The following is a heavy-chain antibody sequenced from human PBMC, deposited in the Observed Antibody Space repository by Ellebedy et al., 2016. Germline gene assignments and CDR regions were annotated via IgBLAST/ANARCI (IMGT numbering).Heavy chain of an antibody. V-gene: IGHV3-74*01. CDR1: GFSFSSYW. CDR2: INTDGSST. D-gene: IGHD3-3*01. Sequence: GESLKISXAASGFSFSSYWMHWVRQAPGKGLVWVSRINTDGSSTSYADSVKGRFTISRDNAQKTLYLQMNSLRAEDTAVYYCARDMSAYYPYYLYYDMDVWGKGTTVTVSS. CDR3: ARDMSAYYPYYLYYDMDV. J-gene: IGHJ6*03.